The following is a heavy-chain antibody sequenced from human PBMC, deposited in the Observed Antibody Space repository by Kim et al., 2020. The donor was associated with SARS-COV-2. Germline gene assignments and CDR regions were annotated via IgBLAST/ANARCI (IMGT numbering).Heavy chain of an antibody. Sequence: GGSLRLSCAASGFTFSSYGMHWVRQAPGKGLEWVAVISYDGSNKYYADSVKGRFTISRDNSKNTLYLQMNSLRAEDTAVYYCAKEHSSSWYGLEPSFDYWGQGTLVTVSS. D-gene: IGHD6-13*01. CDR3: AKEHSSSWYGLEPSFDY. CDR1: GFTFSSYG. CDR2: ISYDGSNK. V-gene: IGHV3-30*18. J-gene: IGHJ4*02.